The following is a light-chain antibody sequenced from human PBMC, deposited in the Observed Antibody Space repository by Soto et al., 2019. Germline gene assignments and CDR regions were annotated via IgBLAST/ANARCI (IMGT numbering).Light chain of an antibody. Sequence: QSALTQPASVSGSPGQSITISCTGTSSDVGGYKYVSWYQQHPGKAPKLLIYEVLYRPSGVSNRFSGSKSGNTASLTISGLQAEDEADYYCSSFTSSSTRVFGGGTQLTVL. V-gene: IGLV2-14*01. CDR2: EVL. J-gene: IGLJ3*02. CDR3: SSFTSSSTRV. CDR1: SSDVGGYKY.